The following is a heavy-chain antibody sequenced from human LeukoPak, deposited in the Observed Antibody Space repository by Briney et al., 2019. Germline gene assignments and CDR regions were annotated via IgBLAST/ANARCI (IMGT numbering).Heavy chain of an antibody. CDR1: GFTFSSYW. D-gene: IGHD3-10*01. CDR2: IKQDGSEK. V-gene: IGHV3-7*01. Sequence: GGSLRLSCAASGFTFSSYWMTWVRQAPGKGLEWVANIKQDGSEKYYVDSVKGRFTISRDIAKNSLYLQMNSLRAEDTAVYYCAGTWGYYYGSGSSPHFDYWGQGTLVTVSS. CDR3: AGTWGYYYGSGSSPHFDY. J-gene: IGHJ4*02.